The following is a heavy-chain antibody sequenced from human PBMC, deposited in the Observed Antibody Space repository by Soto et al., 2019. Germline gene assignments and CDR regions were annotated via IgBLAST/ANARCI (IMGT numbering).Heavy chain of an antibody. CDR3: ARGGDSYAPRADYYYGMDV. J-gene: IGHJ6*02. V-gene: IGHV4-31*03. Sequence: QVQLQESGPGLVKPSQTLSLTCTVSGGSISSGGYYWSWIRQHPGKGLEWIGYIYYSGSTYYNPSPRRRVTISVDTSKNQFSLKLSSVTAADTAVYYCARGGDSYAPRADYYYGMDVWGQGTTVTVSS. D-gene: IGHD5-18*01. CDR2: IYYSGST. CDR1: GGSISSGGYY.